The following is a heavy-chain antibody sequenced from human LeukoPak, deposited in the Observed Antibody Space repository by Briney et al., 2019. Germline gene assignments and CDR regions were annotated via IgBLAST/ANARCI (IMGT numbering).Heavy chain of an antibody. CDR2: IYSGGST. D-gene: IGHD1-7*01. Sequence: GGSLRLSCAASGFTFSSYSMNWVRQAPGKGLEWVSVIYSGGSTYYADSVKGRFTISRDNSKNTLYLQMNSLRAEDTAVYYCARDLTGTTRDYWGQGTLVTVSS. V-gene: IGHV3-53*01. CDR3: ARDLTGTTRDY. CDR1: GFTFSSYS. J-gene: IGHJ4*02.